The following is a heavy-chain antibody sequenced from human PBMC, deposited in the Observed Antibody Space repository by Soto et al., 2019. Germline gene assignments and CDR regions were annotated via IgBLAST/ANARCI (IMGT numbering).Heavy chain of an antibody. CDR2: ISGSGGST. CDR1: GFTFSSYA. D-gene: IGHD6-6*01. Sequence: EVQLLESGGGLVQPGGSLRLSCAASGFTFSSYAMSWVRQAPGKGLEWVSAISGSGGSTYYADSVKGRFTISRDNSKNTLYLQMNSLRAEDTAVYYCFRSRGYGSSGGSYGMDVWGQGTTVTVS. CDR3: FRSRGYGSSGGSYGMDV. V-gene: IGHV3-23*01. J-gene: IGHJ6*02.